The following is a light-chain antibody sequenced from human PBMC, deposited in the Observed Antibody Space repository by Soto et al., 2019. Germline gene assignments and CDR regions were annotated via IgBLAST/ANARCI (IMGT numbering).Light chain of an antibody. CDR2: DVT. Sequence: QPVLTQPRSVSGSPGQSVTISCTGTSSDVGGYNYVSWYQRHPGKAPKLIISDVTKRPSGVPDRFSGSKSGNTASLTISGLQAEDEADYDCCSYAGSDILIFGGGTKLTVL. CDR1: SSDVGGYNY. J-gene: IGLJ2*01. CDR3: CSYAGSDILI. V-gene: IGLV2-11*01.